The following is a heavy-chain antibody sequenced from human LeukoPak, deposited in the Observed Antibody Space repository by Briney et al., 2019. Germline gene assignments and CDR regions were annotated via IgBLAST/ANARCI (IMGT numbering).Heavy chain of an antibody. J-gene: IGHJ6*03. CDR1: GGSISSSSYY. V-gene: IGHV4-39*01. CDR2: IYYSGST. Sequence: SETLSLTCTVSGGSISSSSYYWGWIRQPPGKGLEWIGSIYYSGSTYYNPSLKSRVTISVDTSKNQFSLKLSSVTAADTAVYYCARVYYYYYYMDVWGKGTTVTVSS. CDR3: ARVYYYYYYMDV.